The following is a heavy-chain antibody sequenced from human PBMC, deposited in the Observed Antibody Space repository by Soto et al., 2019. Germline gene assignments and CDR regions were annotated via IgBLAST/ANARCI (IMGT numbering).Heavy chain of an antibody. J-gene: IGHJ4*02. V-gene: IGHV5-10-1*01. CDR2: IDPSDSYT. CDR1: GYSFTSYW. CDR3: ARHKYSSSDYFDY. Sequence: PGESLKISCKGSGYSFTSYWISWVRQMPGKALEWMGRIDPSDSYTNYSPSFQGHVTISADKSISTAYLQWSSLKASDTAMYYCARHKYSSSDYFDYWGQGTLVTVSS. D-gene: IGHD6-6*01.